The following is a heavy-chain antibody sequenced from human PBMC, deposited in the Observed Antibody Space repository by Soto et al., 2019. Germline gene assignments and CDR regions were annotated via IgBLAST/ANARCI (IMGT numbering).Heavy chain of an antibody. J-gene: IGHJ4*02. V-gene: IGHV3-48*01. CDR3: AKRPVLAAISVIHYFYD. CDR1: GVTFSSFS. D-gene: IGHD3-3*02. Sequence: GGSLRLSCAASGVTFSSFSMNWVRQAPGKGLEWVSYISSSSGTILYADSVKGRFTISRDDAKNTLYLQMNSLRAEDTAVYFCAKRPVLAAISVIHYFYDWGQGTLVTVSS. CDR2: ISSSSGTI.